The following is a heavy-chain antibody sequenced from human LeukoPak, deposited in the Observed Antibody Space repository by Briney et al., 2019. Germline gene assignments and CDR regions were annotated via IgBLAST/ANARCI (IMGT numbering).Heavy chain of an antibody. V-gene: IGHV3-30*18. J-gene: IGHJ4*02. CDR2: ISYDGSNK. CDR1: GFTFSSYG. Sequence: PERSLRLSCAASGFTFSSYGMHWVRQAPGKGLEWVAVISYDGSNKYYADSVKGRFTISRDNSKNTLYLQMNSLRAEDTAVYYCAKDFMVRGVTPGAGYWGQGTLVTVSS. CDR3: AKDFMVRGVTPGAGY. D-gene: IGHD3-10*01.